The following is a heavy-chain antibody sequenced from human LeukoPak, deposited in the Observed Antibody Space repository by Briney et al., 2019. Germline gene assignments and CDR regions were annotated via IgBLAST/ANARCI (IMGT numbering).Heavy chain of an antibody. J-gene: IGHJ4*02. CDR3: ARGSQLYYFDY. D-gene: IGHD2-2*01. CDR2: IYSGGST. CDR1: GFTVSSNY. V-gene: IGHV3-66*01. Sequence: GGTLRLSCAASGFTVSSNYMSWVRHAPGKGLEWVSVIYSGGSTYYAGSVKGRFTISRDNSKNTLYLQMNSLRAEDTAVYYCARGSQLYYFDYWGQGTLVTVSS.